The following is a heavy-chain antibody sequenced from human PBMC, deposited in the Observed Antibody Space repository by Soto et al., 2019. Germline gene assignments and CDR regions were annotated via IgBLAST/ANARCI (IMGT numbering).Heavy chain of an antibody. CDR3: AKAVGSTSRYIVDY. Sequence: GGSLRLSCAAYGFTVSSNYMSWVRQAPGKGLGWVSVIYSGGSTSHADSVKGQFTISRDNSKNTLYLQMDSLRAEDTAIYYCAKAVGSTSRYIVDYWGQGTQVTVSS. D-gene: IGHD2-2*02. V-gene: IGHV3-53*01. J-gene: IGHJ4*02. CDR1: GFTVSSNY. CDR2: IYSGGST.